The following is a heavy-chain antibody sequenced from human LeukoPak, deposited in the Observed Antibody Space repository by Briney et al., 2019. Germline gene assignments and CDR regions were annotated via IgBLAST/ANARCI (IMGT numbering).Heavy chain of an antibody. CDR2: IKNKANSYTT. CDR3: AILYGGEAYNWFDP. D-gene: IGHD4-23*01. CDR1: GFTFSNYY. Sequence: PGGSLRLSCAASGFTFSNYYMDWVRQGPGKGLDWVGRIKNKANSYTTQYAASVKGRFTISRDDSQNSLYSQMDSLKTEDTAVYYCAILYGGEAYNWFDPWGQGTLVTVSS. J-gene: IGHJ5*02. V-gene: IGHV3-72*01.